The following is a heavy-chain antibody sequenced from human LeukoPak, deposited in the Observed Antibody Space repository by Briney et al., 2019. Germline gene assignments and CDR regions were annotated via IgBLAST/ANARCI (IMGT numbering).Heavy chain of an antibody. CDR1: GGSLSGHY. CDR2: VSYTGRT. D-gene: IGHD6-6*01. CDR3: ARESSIAAAGFDP. Sequence: SETLSLTCTVSGGSLSGHYWSWIRQPPGKRLEWIGYVSYTGRTKYNPSLQSRVTISIDTSKSQFSLKLTSVTSADTAVYYCARESSIAAAGFDPWGQGTLVTVSS. V-gene: IGHV4-59*11. J-gene: IGHJ5*02.